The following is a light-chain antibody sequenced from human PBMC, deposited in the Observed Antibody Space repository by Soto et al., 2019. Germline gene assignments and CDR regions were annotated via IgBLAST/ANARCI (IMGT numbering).Light chain of an antibody. J-gene: IGKJ1*01. V-gene: IGKV1-39*01. Sequence: DIQMTQSPSSLSASVGDRVTITCRASQSINTYLNWYQQQPGKAPKLLIYTASRLQSVVPSRFSGSGSGTDFPLTISSLPPEDFASYYCQQSYTTPRTFGQGTKVEIK. CDR3: QQSYTTPRT. CDR1: QSINTY. CDR2: TAS.